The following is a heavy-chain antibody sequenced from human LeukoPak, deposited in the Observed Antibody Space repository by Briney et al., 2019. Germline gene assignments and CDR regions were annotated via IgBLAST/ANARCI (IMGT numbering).Heavy chain of an antibody. D-gene: IGHD6-19*01. CDR2: ISGSGGST. CDR1: GFTFSSYA. CDR3: AKDRTLTGYSSGWFPPHTWGPAINYGMDV. J-gene: IGHJ6*02. Sequence: GGSLRLSCAASGFTFSSYAMSWVRQAPGKGLEWVSAISGSGGSTYYADSVKGRFTISRDNSKNTLYLQMNSLRAEDTAVYYCAKDRTLTGYSSGWFPPHTWGPAINYGMDVWGQGTTVTVSS. V-gene: IGHV3-23*01.